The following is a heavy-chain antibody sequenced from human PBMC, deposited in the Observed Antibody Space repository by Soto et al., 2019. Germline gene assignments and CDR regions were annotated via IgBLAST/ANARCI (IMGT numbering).Heavy chain of an antibody. J-gene: IGHJ4*02. CDR2: MNPNSGNT. D-gene: IGHD3-3*01. CDR3: ARGSHYDFWSGYYGAGFDY. CDR1: GYTFTSYD. Sequence: QVQLVQSGAEVKKPGASVKVSCKASGYTFTSYDINWVRQATGQGLEWMGWMNPNSGNTGYAQKFQGRVTMTRNTSIGTAYMELSSLRSEDTAVYYCARGSHYDFWSGYYGAGFDYWGQGTLVTVSS. V-gene: IGHV1-8*01.